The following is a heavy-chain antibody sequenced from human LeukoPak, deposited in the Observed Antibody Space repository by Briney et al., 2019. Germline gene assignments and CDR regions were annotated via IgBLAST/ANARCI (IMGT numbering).Heavy chain of an antibody. V-gene: IGHV4-39*07. CDR2: IFYSGST. J-gene: IGHJ3*02. Sequence: PSETLSLTCTVSGGSISSSYYYWGWIRQPPGKGLEWIGSIFYSGSTYYNPSLKSRVTTSEDTSKNQFSLKLSSVTAADTAVYYCTFNLGSGSYAFDIWGQGTMVTVSS. CDR1: GGSISSSYYY. CDR3: TFNLGSGSYAFDI. D-gene: IGHD3-10*01.